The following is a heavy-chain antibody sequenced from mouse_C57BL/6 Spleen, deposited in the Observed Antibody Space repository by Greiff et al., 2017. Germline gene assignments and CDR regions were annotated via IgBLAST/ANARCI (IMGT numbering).Heavy chain of an antibody. CDR1: GYTFTSYT. D-gene: IGHD1-1*01. Sequence: VQLVESGAELARPGASVKMSCKASGYTFTSYTMHWVKQRPGQGLEWIGYINPSSGYTKYTQKLKDKATLTADKSSSTAYMQLSSLTSEYAAVYYCSRGYGSSPWYFDVWGTGTTVTVSS. CDR2: INPSSGYT. CDR3: SRGYGSSPWYFDV. J-gene: IGHJ1*03. V-gene: IGHV1-4*01.